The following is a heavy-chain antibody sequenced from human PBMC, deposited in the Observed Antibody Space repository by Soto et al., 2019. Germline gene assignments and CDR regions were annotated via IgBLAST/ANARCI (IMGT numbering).Heavy chain of an antibody. CDR2: IIPIFGTA. J-gene: IGHJ4*02. Sequence: SVKVSCKASGGTFSSYAISWVRQAPGQGLEWMGGIIPIFGTANYAQKFQGRVTITADKSTSTAYMELSSLRSEDTAVYYCARAVVGGPPNRRVVVTYFDYWGQGTLVTVSS. CDR3: ARAVVGGPPNRRVVVTYFDY. V-gene: IGHV1-69*06. CDR1: GGTFSSYA. D-gene: IGHD3-22*01.